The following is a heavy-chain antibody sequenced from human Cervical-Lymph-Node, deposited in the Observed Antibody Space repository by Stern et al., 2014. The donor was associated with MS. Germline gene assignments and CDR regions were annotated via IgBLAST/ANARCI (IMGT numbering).Heavy chain of an antibody. CDR2: TSDNGDKN. CDR1: GFTFRNYA. Sequence: QVQLVQSGGGVVQPGRSLRLSCVASGFTFRNYAMHWVRQAPGQGRDWFAVTSDNGDKNYYADSVMGRFTVSRNNSKNTLYLQISSLRPDDTASYYGARSAHSDYWGQGSLVIVSS. V-gene: IGHV3-30-3*01. J-gene: IGHJ4*02. D-gene: IGHD3-3*02. CDR3: ARSAHSDY.